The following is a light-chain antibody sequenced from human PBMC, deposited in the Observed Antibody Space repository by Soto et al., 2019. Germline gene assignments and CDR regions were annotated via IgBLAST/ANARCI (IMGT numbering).Light chain of an antibody. CDR2: DAS. CDR3: QQRSNWQGAT. Sequence: WKKYPGNLSLYHGERATLSCRASQSVSSYLAWYQQKPGQAPRLLIYDASNRATGIPARFSGSGSGTDFTLTISSLEPEDFAVYYCQQRSNWQGATFGGGSKVDIK. CDR1: QSVSSY. V-gene: IGKV3-11*01. J-gene: IGKJ4*01.